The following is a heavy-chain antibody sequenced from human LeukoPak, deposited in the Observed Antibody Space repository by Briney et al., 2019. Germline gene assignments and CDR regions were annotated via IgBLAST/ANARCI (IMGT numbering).Heavy chain of an antibody. CDR3: ARDREIAYCGGDCYPNAFDI. V-gene: IGHV3-7*01. D-gene: IGHD2-21*02. J-gene: IGHJ3*02. CDR2: IKQDGSEK. CDR1: GFTFSNYA. Sequence: GGSLRLSCAASGFTFSNYAMSWVRQAPGKGLEWVANIKQDGSEKYYVDSVKGRFTISRDNAKNSLYLQMNSLRAEDTAVYYCARDREIAYCGGDCYPNAFDIWGQGTMVTVSS.